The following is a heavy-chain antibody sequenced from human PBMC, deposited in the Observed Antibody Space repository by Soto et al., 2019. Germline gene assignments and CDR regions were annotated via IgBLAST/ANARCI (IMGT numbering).Heavy chain of an antibody. CDR2: ISGSGGST. Sequence: LRLSCAASGFTFSSYAMSWVRQAPGKGQEWVSAISGSGGSTYYADSVKGRFTISRDNSKNTLYLQMNSLRAEDTAVYYCAKTTSIAAPPARGDYYYYGMDVWGQGTTVTVSS. J-gene: IGHJ6*02. CDR1: GFTFSSYA. CDR3: AKTTSIAAPPARGDYYYYGMDV. D-gene: IGHD6-6*01. V-gene: IGHV3-23*01.